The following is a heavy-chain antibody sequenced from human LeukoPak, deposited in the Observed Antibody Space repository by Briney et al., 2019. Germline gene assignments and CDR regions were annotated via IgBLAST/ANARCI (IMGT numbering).Heavy chain of an antibody. J-gene: IGHJ3*02. CDR2: ISGSGGST. Sequence: PGGSLRLSCAASGFTFSSYAMSWVRQAPGKGLEWASAISGSGGSTYYADSVKGRFTISRDNSKNTLYLQMNSLRAEDTAVYYCAKGGQLGKAFDIWGQGTMVTVSS. CDR3: AKGGQLGKAFDI. D-gene: IGHD6-13*01. V-gene: IGHV3-23*01. CDR1: GFTFSSYA.